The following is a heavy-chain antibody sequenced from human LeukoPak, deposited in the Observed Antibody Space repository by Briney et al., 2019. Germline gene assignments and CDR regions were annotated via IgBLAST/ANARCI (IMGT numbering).Heavy chain of an antibody. V-gene: IGHV1-69-2*01. J-gene: IGHJ4*02. CDR3: ATGPRDFWSGYENY. Sequence: GASVKVSCKVSGYTFTDYYMHWVQQAPGKGLEWMGLVDPEDGETIYAEKFQGRVTITADTSTDTAYMELSSQRSEDTAVYYCATGPRDFWSGYENYWGQGTLVTVSS. CDR2: VDPEDGET. CDR1: GYTFTDYY. D-gene: IGHD3-3*01.